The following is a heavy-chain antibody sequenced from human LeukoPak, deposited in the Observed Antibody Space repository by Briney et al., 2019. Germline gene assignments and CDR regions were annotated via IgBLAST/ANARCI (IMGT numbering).Heavy chain of an antibody. CDR3: ARPAYDSSGYYDPDDAFDI. J-gene: IGHJ3*02. D-gene: IGHD3-22*01. CDR1: GGSISSYY. V-gene: IGHV4-59*05. Sequence: SETLSLTCTVSGGSISSYYWSWIRQPAGKGLEWIGSIYYSGSTYYNPSLKSRVTISVDTSKNQFSLKLSSVTAADTAVYYCARPAYDSSGYYDPDDAFDIWGQGTMVTVSS. CDR2: IYYSGST.